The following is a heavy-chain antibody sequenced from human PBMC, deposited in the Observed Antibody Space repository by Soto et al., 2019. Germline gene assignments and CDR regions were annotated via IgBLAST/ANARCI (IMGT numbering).Heavy chain of an antibody. CDR2: IWYDGSNK. V-gene: IGHV3-33*01. Sequence: QVQLVESGGGVVQPGRSLRLSCAASGFTFSSYGMHWVRQAPGKGLEWVAVIWYDGSNKYYADSVKGRFTISRDNSKNTLYLQMNSLRAEDTAVYYCARVTIVGASWCGMDVWGQGTTVTVSS. J-gene: IGHJ6*02. D-gene: IGHD1-26*01. CDR1: GFTFSSYG. CDR3: ARVTIVGASWCGMDV.